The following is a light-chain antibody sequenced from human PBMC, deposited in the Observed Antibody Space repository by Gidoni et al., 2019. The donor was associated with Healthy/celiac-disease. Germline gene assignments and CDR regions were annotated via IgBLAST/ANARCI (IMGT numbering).Light chain of an antibody. CDR1: KLGDKY. Sequence: SYELTQPPSVSVSPGQTDSITCSGDKLGDKYACWYQQKPGQSPVLVIYQDSKRPSGIPERFSGSNSGNTATLTISGTQAMDEADYYCQAWDSSTARYVFGTGTKVTVL. J-gene: IGLJ1*01. CDR3: QAWDSSTARYV. V-gene: IGLV3-1*01. CDR2: QDS.